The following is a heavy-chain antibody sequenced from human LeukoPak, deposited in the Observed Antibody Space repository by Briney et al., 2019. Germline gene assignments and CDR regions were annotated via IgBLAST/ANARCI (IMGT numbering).Heavy chain of an antibody. CDR2: INHSGST. CDR1: GGSFSGYY. V-gene: IGHV4-34*01. D-gene: IGHD1-14*01. J-gene: IGHJ4*02. Sequence: SETLSLTCAVYGGSFSGYYWSWIRQPPGKGLEWIGEINHSGSTNYNPSLKSRVTISVDTSKNQFSLKLSSVTAADTAVYYCARDPSMYSRGVAARFDYWGQGTLVTVSS. CDR3: ARDPSMYSRGVAARFDY.